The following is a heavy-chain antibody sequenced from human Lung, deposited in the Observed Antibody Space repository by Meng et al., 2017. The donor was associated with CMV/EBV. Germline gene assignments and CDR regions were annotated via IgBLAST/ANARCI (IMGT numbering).Heavy chain of an antibody. Sequence: ESXKISCAASGFTFSSYAMSWVRQAPGKGLEWVSAISGSGGSSYYADSVKGRFTISRDNSKNTLYLQMNSLRAEDTAVYYCAKGAAAAGFDPWGQGTLVTVSS. J-gene: IGHJ5*02. CDR3: AKGAAAAGFDP. D-gene: IGHD6-13*01. CDR1: GFTFSSYA. CDR2: ISGSGGSS. V-gene: IGHV3-23*01.